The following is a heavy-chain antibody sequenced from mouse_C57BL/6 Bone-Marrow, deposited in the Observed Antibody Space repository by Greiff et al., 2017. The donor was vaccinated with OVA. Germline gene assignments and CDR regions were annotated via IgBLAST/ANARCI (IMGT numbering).Heavy chain of an antibody. Sequence: EVKLMESGGDLVQPGGSLKLSCAASGFTFSSYGMSWVRQTPDKRLEWVATISSGGSYTYYPDSVKGRFTISRDNANNTLYLQMSSLKSEDTAMYCCARHGDYGSFFDYWGQGTTLTGSS. J-gene: IGHJ2*01. CDR1: GFTFSSYG. CDR3: ARHGDYGSFFDY. D-gene: IGHD1-1*01. CDR2: ISSGGSYT. V-gene: IGHV5-6*01.